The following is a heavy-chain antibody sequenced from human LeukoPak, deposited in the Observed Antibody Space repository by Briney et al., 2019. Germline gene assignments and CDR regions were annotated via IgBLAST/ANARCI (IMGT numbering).Heavy chain of an antibody. CDR3: AKATHSGSARGPNGDY. D-gene: IGHD5-12*01. CDR2: IRYDGSNK. Sequence: PGGSLRLSCAASGFTFSSYGMHWVRQAPDKGLEWVAFIRYDGSNKDFADSVKGRFTISRDNSKNTLYLQMNSLRTDDTAVYYCAKATHSGSARGPNGDYWGQGTLVIVSS. CDR1: GFTFSSYG. V-gene: IGHV3-30*02. J-gene: IGHJ4*02.